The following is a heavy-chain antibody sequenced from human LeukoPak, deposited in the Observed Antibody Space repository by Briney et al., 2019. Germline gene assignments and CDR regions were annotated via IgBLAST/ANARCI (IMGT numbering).Heavy chain of an antibody. J-gene: IGHJ4*02. V-gene: IGHV5-51*01. CDR2: INPADSDT. Sequence: GESLKISCKTSGYSFTRYWIAWVRQIPGKGLEWVGIINPADSDTRYSLSLQGQVTISADRSISTAYLQWSSLKASDTAIYYCARGEGGYNYAFWGQGTLVSVSS. CDR1: GYSFTRYW. D-gene: IGHD5-24*01. CDR3: ARGEGGYNYAF.